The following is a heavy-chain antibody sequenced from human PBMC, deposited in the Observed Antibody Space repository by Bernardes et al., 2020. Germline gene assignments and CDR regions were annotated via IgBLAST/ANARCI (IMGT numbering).Heavy chain of an antibody. CDR2: LNTDGSNT. J-gene: IGHJ4*02. CDR3: TRGAAAANDY. Sequence: GGSLRLSCAASGFTFSSYWMHWVRQAPGKGLVWVSRLNTDGSNTIYADSVKGRFTISRDNAKNTLYLQMNSLRAEDTAVYYCTRGAAAANDYWCQGTLVTVSS. D-gene: IGHD6-13*01. CDR1: GFTFSSYW. V-gene: IGHV3-74*01.